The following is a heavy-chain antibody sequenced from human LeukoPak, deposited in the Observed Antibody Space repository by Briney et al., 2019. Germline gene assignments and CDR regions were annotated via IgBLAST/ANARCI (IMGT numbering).Heavy chain of an antibody. CDR3: AKDGIAAPPHYYYYYYMDV. Sequence: GGSLRLSCAASGFTFSSYNMNWVRQTPGQGLEWVSSITSGSSHIYYADSVKGRFTISRDNSKNTLYLQMSSLRAEDTAVYYCAKDGIAAPPHYYYYYYMDVWGKGTTVTVSS. J-gene: IGHJ6*03. CDR2: ITSGSSHI. D-gene: IGHD6-6*01. V-gene: IGHV3-21*04. CDR1: GFTFSSYN.